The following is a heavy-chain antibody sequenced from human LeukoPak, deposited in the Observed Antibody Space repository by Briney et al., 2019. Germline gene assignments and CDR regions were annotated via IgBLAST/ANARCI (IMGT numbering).Heavy chain of an antibody. CDR2: IYYSGST. CDR1: GGSISSYY. J-gene: IGHJ4*02. V-gene: IGHV4-59*01. D-gene: IGHD2-15*01. CDR3: ARDCSGGSCYSGFDY. Sequence: SETLSLTCTVSGGSISSYYWSWTRQPPGKGLEWIGYIYYSGSTNCNPSLKSRVTISVDMSKNQFSLKLSSVTAADTAVYYCARDCSGGSCYSGFDYWGQGTLVTVSS.